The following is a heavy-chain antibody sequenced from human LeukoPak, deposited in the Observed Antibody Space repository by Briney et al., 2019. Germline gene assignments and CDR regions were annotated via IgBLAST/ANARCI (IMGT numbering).Heavy chain of an antibody. CDR3: ARGPDYDFWSGDRREDLGMDV. D-gene: IGHD3-3*01. CDR1: GYTFTSYY. V-gene: IGHV1-46*01. Sequence: ASVKVSCKASGYTFTSYYMHWVRQAPGQGLEWMGIINPSGGSTSYAQKFQGRVPMTRDTSTSTVYMGLSSLRSEDTAVYYCARGPDYDFWSGDRREDLGMDVWGQGTTVTVSS. J-gene: IGHJ6*02. CDR2: INPSGGST.